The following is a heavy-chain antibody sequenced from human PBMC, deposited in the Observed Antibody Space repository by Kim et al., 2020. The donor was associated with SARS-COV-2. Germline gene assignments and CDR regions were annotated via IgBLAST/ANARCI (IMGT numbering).Heavy chain of an antibody. Sequence: ACSVQSRFTISGDNSKNTLYLQMNSLRAEDTAVYYCAKAMSRVAVAGYGYWGQGTLVTVSS. V-gene: IGHV3-23*01. J-gene: IGHJ4*02. D-gene: IGHD6-19*01. CDR3: AKAMSRVAVAGYGY.